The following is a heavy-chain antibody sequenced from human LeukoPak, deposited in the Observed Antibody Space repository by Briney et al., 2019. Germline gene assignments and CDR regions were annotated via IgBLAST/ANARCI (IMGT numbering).Heavy chain of an antibody. V-gene: IGHV3-30*02. CDR1: GFTFSTSG. Sequence: GGSLRLSCVASGFTFSTSGMHWVRQVPGKGLEWVSFIQYDETDKFNADSVKGRFTISRDNSKNTLYLQMNSLRPEDSAVYYCAKERKLLPFDCWGQGTLVTVSS. D-gene: IGHD4-23*01. J-gene: IGHJ4*02. CDR3: AKERKLLPFDC. CDR2: IQYDETDK.